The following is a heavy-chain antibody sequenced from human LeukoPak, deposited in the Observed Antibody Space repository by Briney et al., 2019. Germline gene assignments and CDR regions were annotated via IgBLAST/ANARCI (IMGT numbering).Heavy chain of an antibody. CDR1: GFSISDYY. D-gene: IGHD3-10*01. V-gene: IGHV3-11*01. CDR3: ARGRTTLLDWFDP. Sequence: PGGSLRLSCAASGFSISDYYTTWIRQAPGKRLEWISYISSSGHSIYYADSVKGRFTISKDNAKNSVNLQMDSLRVEDTAVYSCARGRTTLLDWFDPWGQGTLVTVSS. J-gene: IGHJ5*02. CDR2: ISSSGHSI.